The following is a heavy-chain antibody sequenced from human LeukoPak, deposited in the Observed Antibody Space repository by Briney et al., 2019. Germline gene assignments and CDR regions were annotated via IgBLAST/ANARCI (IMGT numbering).Heavy chain of an antibody. J-gene: IGHJ4*02. V-gene: IGHV3-23*01. CDR1: GFTFSSYA. CDR3: AKDRQWLGVFDY. CDR2: ISGSGGST. D-gene: IGHD6-19*01. Sequence: PGGSLRLSCAASGFTFSSYAMSWVRQAPGKGLEWVSAISGSGGSTYYADSVKGRFTTSRDNSKNTLYLQMNSLRAEDTAVYYCAKDRQWLGVFDYWGQGTLVTVSS.